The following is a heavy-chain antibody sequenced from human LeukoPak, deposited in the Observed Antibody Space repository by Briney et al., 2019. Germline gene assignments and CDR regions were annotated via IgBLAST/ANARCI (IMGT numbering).Heavy chain of an antibody. CDR1: GGSISSGGYS. CDR3: GRHGVRGSGRAFGY. J-gene: IGHJ4*02. D-gene: IGHD3-10*01. V-gene: IGHV4-30-4*07. Sequence: PSETLSLTCAVSGGSISSGGYSWSWIRQPPGKGLEWIGYIYYSGSTYYNPSLKSRVTISVDTSKNQFSLKLSSVTAADTAVYYCGRHGVRGSGRAFGYWGQGPLVTVS. CDR2: IYYSGST.